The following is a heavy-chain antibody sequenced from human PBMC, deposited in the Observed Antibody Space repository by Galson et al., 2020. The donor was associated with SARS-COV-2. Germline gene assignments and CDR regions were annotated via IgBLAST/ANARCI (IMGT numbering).Heavy chain of an antibody. CDR3: ASNSKGNSGMGY. CDR2: TYPGESDT. V-gene: IGHV5-51*01. J-gene: IGHJ4*02. D-gene: IGHD1-26*01. CDR1: GYSLTSYW. Sequence: SLKISCKGSGYSLTSYWIAWVRQMPGKGLEWMGITYPGESDTRYSPSFQGQVTISADRSISTAYLQWSSLKASDTAMYYCASNSKGNSGMGYWGQGTLVTVSS.